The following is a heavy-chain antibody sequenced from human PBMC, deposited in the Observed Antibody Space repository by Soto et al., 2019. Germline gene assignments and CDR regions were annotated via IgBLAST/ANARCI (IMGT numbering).Heavy chain of an antibody. CDR3: AHKAALGDFDY. Sequence: QITLKESGPTLLKTTQTLTLTCTFSGFSLSTIDVGVGWIRQPPGKAPEWLGMIYWDDYKHYSPSLQSRLTITKDTSKNQVVLTMTNMDPVDTATYFCAHKAALGDFDYWGQGTLVTVSS. J-gene: IGHJ4*02. D-gene: IGHD2-15*01. V-gene: IGHV2-5*02. CDR1: GFSLSTIDVG. CDR2: IYWDDYK.